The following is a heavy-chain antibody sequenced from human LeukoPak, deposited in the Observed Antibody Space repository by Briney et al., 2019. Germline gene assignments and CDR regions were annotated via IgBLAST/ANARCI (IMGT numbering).Heavy chain of an antibody. CDR2: ISSGGSTV. CDR1: GFTFSNYE. CDR3: ARETRFGVTIEY. V-gene: IGHV3-48*03. D-gene: IGHD3-3*01. Sequence: GGSLRLSCAASGFTFSNYEMHWVRRAPGKGLEWVSYISSGGSTVYYADSVKGRFTISRDNARNTLYLQMNSLRAEDTAVYYCARETRFGVTIEYWGQGTLVTVSS. J-gene: IGHJ4*02.